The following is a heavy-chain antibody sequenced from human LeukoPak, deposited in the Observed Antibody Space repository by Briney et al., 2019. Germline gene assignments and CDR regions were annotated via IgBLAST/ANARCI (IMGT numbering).Heavy chain of an antibody. Sequence: NTSETLSLTCTVSGYSISSGYYWGWIRQPPGKGLERIGSIYHSGSTYYNPSLKSRVTISVDTSKNQFSLKLSSVTAADTAVYYCARARGYYDSSGYLDYWGQGTLVTVSS. CDR3: ARARGYYDSSGYLDY. V-gene: IGHV4-38-2*02. CDR1: GYSISSGYY. D-gene: IGHD3-22*01. J-gene: IGHJ4*02. CDR2: IYHSGST.